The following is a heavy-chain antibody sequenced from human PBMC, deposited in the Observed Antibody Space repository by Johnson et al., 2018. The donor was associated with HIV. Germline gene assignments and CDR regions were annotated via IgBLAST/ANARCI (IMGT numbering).Heavy chain of an antibody. CDR3: ARGVKQQLNVVDAFDI. CDR2: ISYDGNNK. Sequence: QVQLVESGGGLIQPGGSLRLSCVASGFTFSSYAMHWVRQAPGKGLEWVAVISYDGNNKYSADSVKGRFTISRDNSRNRLYIQMNSLRVEDTGVYYCARGVKQQLNVVDAFDIWGQGTKVTVSS. D-gene: IGHD6-13*01. V-gene: IGHV3-30*04. CDR1: GFTFSSYA. J-gene: IGHJ3*02.